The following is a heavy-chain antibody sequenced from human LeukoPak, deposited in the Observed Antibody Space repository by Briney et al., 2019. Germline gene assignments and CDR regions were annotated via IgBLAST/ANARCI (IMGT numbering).Heavy chain of an antibody. Sequence: GGSLRLSCAASGFTVSSNYMSWVRQAPGKGLEWVSVIYSGGSTYYADSVKGRFTISRDNSKNTLYLQMNSLRAEDTAVYYCARGGYDSSGYYYEGYWGQGTLVTVSS. CDR3: ARGGYDSSGYYYEGY. V-gene: IGHV3-53*01. CDR1: GFTVSSNY. J-gene: IGHJ4*02. D-gene: IGHD3-22*01. CDR2: IYSGGST.